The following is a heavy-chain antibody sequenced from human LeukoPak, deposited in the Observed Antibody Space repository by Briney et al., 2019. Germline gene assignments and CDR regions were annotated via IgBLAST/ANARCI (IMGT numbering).Heavy chain of an antibody. J-gene: IGHJ4*02. Sequence: SETLSLTCTVSGGSISSGDYYWSWIRQPPGKGLEWIGYIYYSGSTYYNPSLKSRVTISVDTSKNQFSLKLSSVTAADTAVYYCPRVMDTAMEYYFDYWGQGTLVTVSS. D-gene: IGHD5-18*01. CDR1: GGSISSGDYY. V-gene: IGHV4-30-4*01. CDR3: PRVMDTAMEYYFDY. CDR2: IYYSGST.